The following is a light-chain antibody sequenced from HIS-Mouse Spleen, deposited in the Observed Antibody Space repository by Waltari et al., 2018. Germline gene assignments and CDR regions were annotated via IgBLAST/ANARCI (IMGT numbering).Light chain of an antibody. CDR2: SNT. CDR3: AAWDDSLNGWV. CDR1: SSNIGSNT. J-gene: IGLJ3*02. V-gene: IGLV1-44*01. Sequence: QSVLTQPPSASGTPGQRVTISCSGSSSNIGSNTVNWYQQLPGTAPKLPIYSNTQRPSGVPYRFSGSQSGPSASLAISGLQSEDEADYYCAAWDDSLNGWVFGGGTKLTVL.